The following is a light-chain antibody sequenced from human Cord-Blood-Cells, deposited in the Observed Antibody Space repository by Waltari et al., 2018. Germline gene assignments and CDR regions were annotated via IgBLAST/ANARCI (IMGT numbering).Light chain of an antibody. Sequence: EIVMTQSPATLSVSPGERATTSCRASQSVSSNLAWYQQKPGQATRLLIYGASTRATGIPARFSGSGSGTEFTLTISSLQSEDFAVYYCQQYNNWPPYTFGQGTKLEIK. CDR3: QQYNNWPPYT. V-gene: IGKV3-15*01. CDR2: GAS. J-gene: IGKJ2*01. CDR1: QSVSSN.